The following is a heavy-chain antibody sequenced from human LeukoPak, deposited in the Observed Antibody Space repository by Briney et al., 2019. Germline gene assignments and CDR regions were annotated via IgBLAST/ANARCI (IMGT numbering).Heavy chain of an antibody. J-gene: IGHJ4*02. Sequence: GGSLRLSCAASGFTFSSYWMSWVRQAPGKGLEWVANIKQDGSEKDYVDSVKGRFTISRDNAKNSLYLQMNSLRAEDTAVYYCARGGFYYYDSSGYLIDYWGQGTLVTVSS. V-gene: IGHV3-7*01. CDR1: GFTFSSYW. CDR2: IKQDGSEK. CDR3: ARGGFYYYDSSGYLIDY. D-gene: IGHD3-22*01.